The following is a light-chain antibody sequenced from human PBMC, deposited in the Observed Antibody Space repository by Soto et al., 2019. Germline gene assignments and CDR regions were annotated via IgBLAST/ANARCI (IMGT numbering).Light chain of an antibody. CDR3: MQALQTPWT. CDR2: LGS. Sequence: EIVMTQSPLSLPVTPGEPASISCRSSQSLLYSNGYNYLDWYLQKPGQSPQLLIYLGSNRASGVPDRFSGSGSGTDFTLKISRVEAGDVGVYYCMQALQTPWTFGQGTKVEIK. J-gene: IGKJ1*01. V-gene: IGKV2-28*01. CDR1: QSLLYSNGYNY.